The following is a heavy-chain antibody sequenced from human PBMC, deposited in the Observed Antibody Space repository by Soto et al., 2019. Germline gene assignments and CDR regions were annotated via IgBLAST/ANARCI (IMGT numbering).Heavy chain of an antibody. V-gene: IGHV1-18*01. J-gene: IGHJ4*02. CDR1: GYTNTSNG. CDR2: ISAYNGNT. Sequence: EASVKLSCKASGYTNTSNGISWVRQAPEQGLEWMGWISAYNGNTNYAQRLQGRVTMTTDTSTSTAYMELRSLRSDDTAVYYCARCSGGSCRGYYFDYWGQGTLVTVSS. CDR3: ARCSGGSCRGYYFDY. D-gene: IGHD2-15*01.